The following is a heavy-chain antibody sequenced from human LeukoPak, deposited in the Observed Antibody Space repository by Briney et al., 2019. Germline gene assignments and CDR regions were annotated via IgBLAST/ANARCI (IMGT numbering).Heavy chain of an antibody. Sequence: PSETLSLTCTVSGGSISSSSYYWGWIRQPPGKGLEWIGSIYYGGSTYYNPSLKSRVTISVDTSKNQFSLKLSSVTAADTAVYYCARQSYYYDSSGSYYYMDVWGKGTTVTVSS. J-gene: IGHJ6*03. D-gene: IGHD3-22*01. CDR2: IYYGGST. V-gene: IGHV4-39*01. CDR1: GGSISSSSYY. CDR3: ARQSYYYDSSGSYYYMDV.